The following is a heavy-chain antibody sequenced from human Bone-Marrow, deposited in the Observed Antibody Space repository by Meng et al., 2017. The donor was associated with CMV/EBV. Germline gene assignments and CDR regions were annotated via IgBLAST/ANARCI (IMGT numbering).Heavy chain of an antibody. CDR2: ISYSATT. Sequence: GSGASIYSGSYYWSWIRQHPGKGLEWIGYISYSATTYYNPSLKSRVTISVDTSKNQFSLKLSSVTATDTAVYFCARVYIWGNYRLDYLGQGALVTVSS. CDR3: ARVYIWGNYRLDY. V-gene: IGHV4-31*02. CDR1: GASIYSGSYY. J-gene: IGHJ4*02. D-gene: IGHD3-16*02.